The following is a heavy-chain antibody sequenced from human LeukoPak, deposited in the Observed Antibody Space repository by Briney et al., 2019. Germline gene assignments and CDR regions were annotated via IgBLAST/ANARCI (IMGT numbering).Heavy chain of an antibody. J-gene: IGHJ4*02. D-gene: IGHD5-24*01. Sequence: SETLSLTCTVSGDSFSNNKYYWAWVRQPPGKGLEWIGAMHHSGNTYYNSSLKSRVTMSIDTSKNKFSLKLNSVTAADTAVYYCARDYSQLDLWGQGAPVTVPS. CDR3: ARDYSQLDL. CDR1: GDSFSNNKYY. CDR2: MHHSGNT. V-gene: IGHV4-39*07.